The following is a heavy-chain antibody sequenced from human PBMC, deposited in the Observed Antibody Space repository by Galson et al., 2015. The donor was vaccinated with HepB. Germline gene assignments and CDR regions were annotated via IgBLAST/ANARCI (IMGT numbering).Heavy chain of an antibody. Sequence: SLRLSCAASGFTFGDYAMSWVRQAPGKGLEWVGFIRSKAYGGTTEYAASVKGRFTISRDDSKSIAYLQMNSLKTEDTAVYYCTSRRTTVTTGSAEPYYYYYYGMDVWGQGTTVTVSS. J-gene: IGHJ6*02. V-gene: IGHV3-49*04. D-gene: IGHD4-17*01. CDR3: TSRRTTVTTGSAEPYYYYYYGMDV. CDR2: IRSKAYGGTT. CDR1: GFTFGDYA.